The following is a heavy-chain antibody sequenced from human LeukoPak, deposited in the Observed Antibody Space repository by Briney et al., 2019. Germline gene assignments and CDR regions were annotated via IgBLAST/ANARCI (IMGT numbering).Heavy chain of an antibody. Sequence: PGGSLRLSCAASGFTFSSYSMNWVRQAPGKGLEWVSSISGSSSYIYYADSVKGRFTISRDNAKNSLYLQMNSLRAEDTAVYYCARGINRGYCSGGSCQYYFDYWGQGTLVTVSS. D-gene: IGHD2-15*01. CDR1: GFTFSSYS. CDR2: ISGSSSYI. J-gene: IGHJ4*02. V-gene: IGHV3-21*01. CDR3: ARGINRGYCSGGSCQYYFDY.